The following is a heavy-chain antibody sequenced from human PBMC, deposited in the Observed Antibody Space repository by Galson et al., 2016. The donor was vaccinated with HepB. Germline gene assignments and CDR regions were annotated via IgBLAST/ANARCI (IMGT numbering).Heavy chain of an antibody. CDR3: ARIPLSFSMVRGVPDYHFDY. D-gene: IGHD3-10*01. V-gene: IGHV2-26*01. Sequence: PALVKPTQTLALTCTVSGFSLSNARMGVGWIRQPPGKALEWLAHIFLNDEQSFSSSLKSRLSISMDTSNSQVVLIMTDMDPVDTATYYCARIPLSFSMVRGVPDYHFDYWGQGILVTVSS. CDR2: IFLNDEQ. CDR1: GFSLSNARMG. J-gene: IGHJ4*02.